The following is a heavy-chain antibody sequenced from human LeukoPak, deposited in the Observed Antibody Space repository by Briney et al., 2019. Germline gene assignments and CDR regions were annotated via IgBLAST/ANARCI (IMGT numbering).Heavy chain of an antibody. Sequence: GGSLRLSCAASGFTLSSYWMHWVRQAPGKGLVWVSRIKSDGSRTSYADFVKGRFTMSRDNAKNTLYLQMNSLRAEDTAVYYCARDPDLSGYSFFDYWGQGTLGTVSS. CDR3: ARDPDLSGYSFFDY. D-gene: IGHD3-22*01. V-gene: IGHV3-74*01. CDR2: IKSDGSRT. CDR1: GFTLSSYW. J-gene: IGHJ4*02.